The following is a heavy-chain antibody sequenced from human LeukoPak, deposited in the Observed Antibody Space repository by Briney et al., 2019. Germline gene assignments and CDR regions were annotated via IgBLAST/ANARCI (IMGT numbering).Heavy chain of an antibody. V-gene: IGHV1-18*01. CDR2: ISAYNGNT. CDR3: ARRSKYSSSSRFYYYYYYMDV. J-gene: IGHJ6*03. CDR1: GYTFTSYG. Sequence: ASVKVSCKASGYTFTSYGISWVRQAPGQGLEWMGWISAYNGNTNYAQKLQGRVTMTTDTSTSTAYMELRSLRSDDTAVYYCARRSKYSSSSRFYYYYYYMDVWGKGTTVTVSS. D-gene: IGHD6-6*01.